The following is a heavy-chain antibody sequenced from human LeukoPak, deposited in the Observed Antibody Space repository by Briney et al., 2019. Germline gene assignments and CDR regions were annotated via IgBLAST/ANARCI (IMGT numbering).Heavy chain of an antibody. CDR1: GFTFSSYW. J-gene: IGHJ4*02. D-gene: IGHD6-19*01. V-gene: IGHV3-74*01. Sequence: GGSLRLSCAASGFTFSSYWMDWVRQAPGKGLVWVSRIHPDGKNTAYADSVKGRFTISRDNAKNSLYLQMNSLRAEDTAVYYCARKSSAVAGPFDYWGQGTLVTVSS. CDR2: IHPDGKNT. CDR3: ARKSSAVAGPFDY.